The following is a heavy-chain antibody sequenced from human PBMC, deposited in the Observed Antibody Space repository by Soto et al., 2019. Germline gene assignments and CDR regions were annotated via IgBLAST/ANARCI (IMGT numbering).Heavy chain of an antibody. CDR1: GTTFDIFT. J-gene: IGHJ5*02. V-gene: IGHV1-69*13. Sequence: SVKVSCKPSGTTFDIFTFAWVRQAPGQGLEWLGGFVPMFASATIAQRFQGRVRITADASTGTGYMELSDLRSDDSAIYYCAREDDTTGHYSWFDPWGPGTLVTVSS. CDR3: AREDDTTGHYSWFDP. D-gene: IGHD3-9*01. CDR2: FVPMFASA.